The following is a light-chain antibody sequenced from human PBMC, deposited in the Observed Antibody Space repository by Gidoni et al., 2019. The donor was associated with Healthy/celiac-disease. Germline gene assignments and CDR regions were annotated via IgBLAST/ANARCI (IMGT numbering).Light chain of an antibody. CDR2: GAS. Sequence: EFELTQSPGTLSWSPGERATLSCRASQSVSSRYLAWYQQKPDQAPRLLTYGASSRATGIPDRFSGSGSGTDFTLTISRLEPDDFAVYYCQQYGSSPPFTFGPGTKVDIK. V-gene: IGKV3-20*01. J-gene: IGKJ3*01. CDR1: QSVSSRY. CDR3: QQYGSSPPFT.